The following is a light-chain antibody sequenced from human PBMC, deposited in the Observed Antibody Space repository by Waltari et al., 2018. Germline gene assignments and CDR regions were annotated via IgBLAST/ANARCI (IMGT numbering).Light chain of an antibody. V-gene: IGKV3-15*01. CDR2: WAS. Sequence: IVLTQSPATLSLSPGERATLSCRASQSVSSYIAWYQQKPGQPPKLLINWASTRGSGVPDRFSGSGSGTDFTLTINSLQAEDVAVYYCHQYYIPPLTFGQGTRLEIK. CDR3: HQYYIPPLT. CDR1: QSVSSY. J-gene: IGKJ5*01.